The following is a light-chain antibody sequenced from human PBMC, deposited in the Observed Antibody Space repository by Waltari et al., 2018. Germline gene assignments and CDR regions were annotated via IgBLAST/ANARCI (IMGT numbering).Light chain of an antibody. V-gene: IGLV2-23*01. CDR3: CSYAGRSTLI. Sequence: DVGTYNFVSWYQEHPGKAPKLLIYEASKRPSGVSTRFSGSKSGNTASLTISGLQAEDEADYYCCSYAGRSTLIFGTGTKVTVL. CDR1: DVGTYNF. CDR2: EAS. J-gene: IGLJ1*01.